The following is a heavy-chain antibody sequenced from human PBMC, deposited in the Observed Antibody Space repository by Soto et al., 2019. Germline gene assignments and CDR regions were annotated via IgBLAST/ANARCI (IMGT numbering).Heavy chain of an antibody. Sequence: EVQLVESGGGPVRPGGSLKLSCAASGFNFITYSLSWVRQAPGKGLEWVASISSSAVYIDYADSAKGRFTISRDNANNYLYLQKDRPRAEETGNFYFVRNGLDYYDTERLYFDNWGQGTLVTVSS. CDR2: ISSSAVYI. J-gene: IGHJ4*02. V-gene: IGHV3-21*01. CDR3: VRNGLDYYDTERLYFDN. CDR1: GFNFITYS. D-gene: IGHD3-22*01.